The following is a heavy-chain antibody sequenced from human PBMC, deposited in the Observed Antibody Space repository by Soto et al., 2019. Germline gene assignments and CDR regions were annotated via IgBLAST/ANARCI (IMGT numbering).Heavy chain of an antibody. CDR3: ARSYDSSGYSSYYYYGMDV. D-gene: IGHD3-22*01. CDR1: GFTFSSYG. Sequence: QVQLVESGGGVVQPGRSLRLSCAASGFTFSSYGMNWVRQAPGKGLEWVAVIWYDGSNKYYADSVKGRFTISRDNSKNTLYLQMNSLRAEHTAVYYCARSYDSSGYSSYYYYGMDVWGQGTTVTVSS. J-gene: IGHJ6*02. CDR2: IWYDGSNK. V-gene: IGHV3-33*01.